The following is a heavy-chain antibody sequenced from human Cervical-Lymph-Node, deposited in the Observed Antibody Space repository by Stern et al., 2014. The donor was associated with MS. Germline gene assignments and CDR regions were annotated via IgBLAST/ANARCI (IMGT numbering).Heavy chain of an antibody. Sequence: VQLVQSGAEVKKPGESLKISCKGSGFNFATNWIAWVRQMPGKGLEWMGIIYADDSDTRYSPSFQGQVTISADKSISTAYLQWSSLKASDTAMYYCARGTYYYGMDVWGRGTTVTVSS. V-gene: IGHV5-51*03. CDR1: GFNFATNW. CDR2: IYADDSDT. J-gene: IGHJ6*02. D-gene: IGHD1-26*01. CDR3: ARGTYYYGMDV.